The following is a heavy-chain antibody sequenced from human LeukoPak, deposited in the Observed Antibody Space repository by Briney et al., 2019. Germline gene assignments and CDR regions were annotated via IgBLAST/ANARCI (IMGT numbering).Heavy chain of an antibody. V-gene: IGHV3-21*01. J-gene: IGHJ4*02. Sequence: GGSLRLSWAASGFDFSTYAINWVRQAPGKGREWVSSISTTSTYIFYADSLKGRFTISRDNAKNSVYLQMNTLRPEDTAVYYCSRDRLGGLDYWGQGTLVTVSS. CDR3: SRDRLGGLDY. CDR2: ISTTSTYI. CDR1: GFDFSTYA. D-gene: IGHD5-12*01.